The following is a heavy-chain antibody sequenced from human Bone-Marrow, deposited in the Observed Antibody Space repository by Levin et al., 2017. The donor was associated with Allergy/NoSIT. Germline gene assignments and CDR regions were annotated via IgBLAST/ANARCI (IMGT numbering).Heavy chain of an antibody. Sequence: GESLKISCAASGFTFSDYYMSWIRQAPGKGLEWVSYISSSGSTIYYADSVKGRFTISRDNAKNSLYLQMNSLRAEDTAVYYCARDLAAAGTGFDYWGQGTLVTVSS. CDR1: GFTFSDYY. V-gene: IGHV3-11*01. CDR2: ISSSGSTI. J-gene: IGHJ4*02. D-gene: IGHD6-13*01. CDR3: ARDLAAAGTGFDY.